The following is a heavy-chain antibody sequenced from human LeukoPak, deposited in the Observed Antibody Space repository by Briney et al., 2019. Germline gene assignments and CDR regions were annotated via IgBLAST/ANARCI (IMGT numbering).Heavy chain of an antibody. D-gene: IGHD2-2*01. CDR3: AREDIVIVPAARSDAFDI. Sequence: PSQTLSLTCTVSGGSISSGSYYWTWIRQPAGKGLEWIGRIYTSGSTNYNPSLKSRVTISVDTSKNQFSLKLSSVTAADTAVYYCAREDIVIVPAARSDAFDIWGQGTMVTASS. CDR1: GGSISSGSYY. V-gene: IGHV4-61*02. J-gene: IGHJ3*02. CDR2: IYTSGST.